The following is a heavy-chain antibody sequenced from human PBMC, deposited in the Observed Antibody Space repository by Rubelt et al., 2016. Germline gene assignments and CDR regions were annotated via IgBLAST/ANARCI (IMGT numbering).Heavy chain of an antibody. D-gene: IGHD6-19*01. CDR1: GYSISSGYY. V-gene: IGHV4-38-2*02. CDR2: INQSGST. Sequence: QVQLQESGPGLVKPSETLSLTCTVSGYSISSGYYWGWIRQPPGKGLEWIGEINQSGSTNYNPSLKSRVTISVDTSKNQFSLKLSSVTAADTAVYYCARVGGSGGYYYYYGMDVWGQGTTVTVSS. J-gene: IGHJ6*02. CDR3: ARVGGSGGYYYYYGMDV.